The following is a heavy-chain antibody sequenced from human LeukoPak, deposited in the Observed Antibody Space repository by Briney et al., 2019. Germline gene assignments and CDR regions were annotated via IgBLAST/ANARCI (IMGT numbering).Heavy chain of an antibody. J-gene: IGHJ4*02. CDR1: GGSFSWGGSY. Sequence: SETLSLTCSISGGSFSWGGSYWSWIRQPPGKGLEWLGYIFHNGDTYYNSSLKSRVSLSVDKANKKFSLRLTSVTAADTAVYFCARDSRLASRTGTFDSWGQGTLVIVSS. CDR2: IFHNGDT. V-gene: IGHV4-30-2*01. D-gene: IGHD1-7*01. CDR3: ARDSRLASRTGTFDS.